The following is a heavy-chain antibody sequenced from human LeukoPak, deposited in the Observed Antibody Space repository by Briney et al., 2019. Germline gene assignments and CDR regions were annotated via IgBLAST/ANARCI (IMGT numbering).Heavy chain of an antibody. CDR1: GYTFTSYD. CDR2: MNPNSGNT. J-gene: IGHJ3*02. CDR3: ARDLGYCSSTSCYDAFDI. Sequence: ASVKVSCKASGYTFTSYDINWVRQATGQGLEWMGWMNPNSGNTGYAQKFQGRVTMTRNTSISTAYMELSSLRSEDTAVYYCARDLGYCSSTSCYDAFDIWGQGTMVTVSS. V-gene: IGHV1-8*01. D-gene: IGHD2-2*01.